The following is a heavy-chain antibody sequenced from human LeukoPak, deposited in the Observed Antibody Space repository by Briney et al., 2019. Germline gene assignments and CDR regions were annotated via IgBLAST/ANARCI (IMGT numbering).Heavy chain of an antibody. V-gene: IGHV3-23*01. D-gene: IGHD6-19*01. Sequence: PGGSLRLSCAASGFTFSSYAMSWVRQAPGKGLEWVSTISGGGSNTYYAASVKGRFTISRDNSKNTLYLQMNSLRAEDTAVYFCANRPSTAVAATRIDHWGQGTLVTVSS. CDR1: GFTFSSYA. J-gene: IGHJ4*02. CDR2: ISGGGSNT. CDR3: ANRPSTAVAATRIDH.